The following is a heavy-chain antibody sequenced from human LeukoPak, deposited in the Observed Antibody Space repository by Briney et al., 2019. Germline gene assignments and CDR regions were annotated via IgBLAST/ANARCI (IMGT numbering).Heavy chain of an antibody. V-gene: IGHV3-7*01. J-gene: IGHJ6*03. CDR3: ARTITMVRGVPQNPYYYYYYYMDV. CDR1: GFTFSSYW. D-gene: IGHD3-10*01. Sequence: SLRLSCAASGFTFSSYWMSWVRQAPGKGLEWVANIKQDGSEKYYVDSVKGRFTISRDNAKNSLSLQMNSLRAEDTAVYYCARTITMVRGVPQNPYYYYYYYMDVWGKGTTVTVSS. CDR2: IKQDGSEK.